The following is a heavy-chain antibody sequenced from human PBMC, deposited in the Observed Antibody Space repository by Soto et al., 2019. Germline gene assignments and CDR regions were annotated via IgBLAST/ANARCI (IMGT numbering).Heavy chain of an antibody. CDR1: GFTFSSYW. Sequence: GGSLRLSCAASGFTFSSYWMSWVRQAPGKGLEWVANIKQDGSEKYYVDSVKGRFTISRDNAKNSLYLQMNSLRAEDPAVYYCARGPAGGGDYYYYGMDVWGQGTTVTVSS. J-gene: IGHJ6*02. CDR2: IKQDGSEK. V-gene: IGHV3-7*01. CDR3: ARGPAGGGDYYYYGMDV. D-gene: IGHD2-21*01.